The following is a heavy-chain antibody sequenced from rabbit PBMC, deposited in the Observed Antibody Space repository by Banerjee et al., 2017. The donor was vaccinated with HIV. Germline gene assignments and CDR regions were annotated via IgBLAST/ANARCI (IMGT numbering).Heavy chain of an antibody. D-gene: IGHD1-1*01. CDR3: VRGASSSGYYNL. J-gene: IGHJ4*01. Sequence: QEQVVESGGGLVQPGGSLKLFCKASGFDFSNYGVSWVRQAPGKGLEWIGYIDPIFGSTAYASWVNGRFTISSHNAQNTLYLQLNSLTVADTATYFCVRGASSSGYYNLWGQGTLVTVS. CDR1: GFDFSNYG. V-gene: IGHV1S47*01. CDR2: IDPIFGST.